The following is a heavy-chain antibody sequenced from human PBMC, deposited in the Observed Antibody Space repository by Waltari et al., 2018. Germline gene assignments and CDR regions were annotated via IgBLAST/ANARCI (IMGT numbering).Heavy chain of an antibody. Sequence: EVQLLESGGGLVQPGGSLRLSCAASGFTFSSYVMTWVRQSPGKGLEWVSGISGSGDSTYYADSGKGRFTISRDNSKNTLFLQMNSLRVEDTAVYYCAKVLISRGPRIYSSSLVYYCDYWGQGTLVTVSS. CDR3: AKVLISRGPRIYSSSLVYYCDY. J-gene: IGHJ4*02. V-gene: IGHV3-23*01. CDR1: GFTFSSYV. CDR2: ISGSGDST. D-gene: IGHD6-13*01.